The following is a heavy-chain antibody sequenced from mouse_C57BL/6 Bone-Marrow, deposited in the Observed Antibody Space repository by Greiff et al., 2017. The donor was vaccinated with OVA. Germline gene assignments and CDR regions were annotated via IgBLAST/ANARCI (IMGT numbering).Heavy chain of an antibody. Sequence: VQLQQSGPELVKPGASVKISCKASGYSFTGYYMNWVKQSPEKSLEWIGELNPSTGGTTYNQKFKAKATLTVDKSSSTAYMQLKSLTSEDSAVYYCARSGSYGSSYGYFDYWGQGTTLTVSS. V-gene: IGHV1-42*01. CDR3: ARSGSYGSSYGYFDY. J-gene: IGHJ2*01. CDR2: LNPSTGGT. CDR1: GYSFTGYY. D-gene: IGHD1-1*01.